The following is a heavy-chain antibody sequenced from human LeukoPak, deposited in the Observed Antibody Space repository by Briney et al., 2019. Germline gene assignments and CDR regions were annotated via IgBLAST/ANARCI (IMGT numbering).Heavy chain of an antibody. CDR3: ARVYYDFWSGYSVGYYFDY. CDR1: GASVSSNDYF. V-gene: IGHV4-61*08. J-gene: IGHJ4*02. CDR2: IYNRGST. Sequence: SETPSLTCTVSGASVSSNDYFWNWIRQPPGKGLEWIGYIYNRGSTNYNPSLKSRVTISVDTSKNQFSLKLSSVTAADTAVYYCARVYYDFWSGYSVGYYFDYWGQGTLVTVSS. D-gene: IGHD3-3*01.